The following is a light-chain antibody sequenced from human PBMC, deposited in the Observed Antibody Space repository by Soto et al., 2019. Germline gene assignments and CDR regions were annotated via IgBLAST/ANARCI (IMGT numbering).Light chain of an antibody. V-gene: IGKV3-11*01. J-gene: IGKJ4*01. Sequence: ENVLTQSPVTLSLSPGERATLSCRASQNVKTYLAWYQQKPGQAPRLLIYDASNRATGIPARFSGSGSGTDFTLTISSLAPEDVAVYYCQSRSNWPPVLTFGGGTKLEIK. CDR3: QSRSNWPPVLT. CDR1: QNVKTY. CDR2: DAS.